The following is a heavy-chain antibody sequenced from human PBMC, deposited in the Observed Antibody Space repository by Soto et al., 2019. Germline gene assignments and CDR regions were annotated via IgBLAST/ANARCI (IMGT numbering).Heavy chain of an antibody. D-gene: IGHD4-17*01. CDR2: INAGNGNT. J-gene: IGHJ4*02. CDR3: ARASTTVTTLDY. Sequence: ASVKVSCKASGYTFTSYAMLWVRQAPGQRLEWMGWINAGNGNTKYSQKFQGRVTITRDTSASTAYMELSSVTAADTAVYYCARASTTVTTLDYWGQGTLVTVSS. CDR1: GYTFTSYA. V-gene: IGHV1-3*01.